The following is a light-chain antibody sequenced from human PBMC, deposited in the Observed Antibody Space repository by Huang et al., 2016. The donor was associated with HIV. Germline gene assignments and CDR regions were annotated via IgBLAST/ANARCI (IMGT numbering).Light chain of an antibody. J-gene: IGKJ5*01. V-gene: IGKV3-15*01. CDR3: QQYNNWPPLIT. CDR2: VAS. CDR1: QSVSSN. Sequence: EIVMTQSPATLSVSPGERATLSCRASQSVSSNLAWYQQKHGQAPRLLIYVASTRATGIPAMFSGSGSGTEFTLTISSLQSEDFAVYYCQQYNNWPPLITFGQGTRLEIK.